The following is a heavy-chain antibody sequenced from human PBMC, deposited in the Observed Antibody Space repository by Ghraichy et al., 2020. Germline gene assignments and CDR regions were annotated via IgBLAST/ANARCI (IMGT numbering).Heavy chain of an antibody. J-gene: IGHJ4*02. CDR2: INHSGST. CDR3: ARARPGPRNYEYIWGSYRYHEGIDY. Sequence: SQTLSLTCAVYGGSFSGYYWSWIRQPPGKGLEWIWEINHSGSTTSNPSLKSRVTISVDTSKNKFSLKLTSVTAADTAVYYCARARPGPRNYEYIWGSYRYHEGIDYWGQGTLVTVSS. V-gene: IGHV4-34*01. CDR1: GGSFSGYY. D-gene: IGHD3-16*02.